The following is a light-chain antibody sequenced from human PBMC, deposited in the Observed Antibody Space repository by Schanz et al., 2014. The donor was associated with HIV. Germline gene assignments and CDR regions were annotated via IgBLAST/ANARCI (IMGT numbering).Light chain of an antibody. V-gene: IGLV1-40*01. CDR2: ANT. Sequence: QSVLTQPPSVSGAPGQRVTISCTGTRSNIGTGFDVHWYQLLPGTAPKVLIFANTHRPSGVPDRFSGSKSGTSASLAITGLQAEDEADYYCSSYTSSSTLYVFGTGTKLTVL. CDR3: SSYTSSSTLYV. J-gene: IGLJ1*01. CDR1: RSNIGTGFD.